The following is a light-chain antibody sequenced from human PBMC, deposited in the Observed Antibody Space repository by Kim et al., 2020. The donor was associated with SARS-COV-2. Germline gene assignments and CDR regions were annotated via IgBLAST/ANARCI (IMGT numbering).Light chain of an antibody. CDR3: QAWDSNAWV. Sequence: SGSPRQTASITCSGDKLGNKFVYWYSQKPGQSPMVVIYYDNKRPSGIPERFSGSNSGNTATLTISGAQAMDEADYYCQAWDSNAWVFGGGTKVTVL. V-gene: IGLV3-1*01. CDR2: YDN. J-gene: IGLJ3*02. CDR1: KLGNKF.